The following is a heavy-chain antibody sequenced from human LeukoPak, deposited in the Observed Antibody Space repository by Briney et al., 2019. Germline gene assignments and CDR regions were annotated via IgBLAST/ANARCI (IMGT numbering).Heavy chain of an antibody. CDR2: ISAYNGNT. CDR3: ARERVVVAANDY. V-gene: IGHV1-18*01. D-gene: IGHD2-15*01. Sequence: ASVKVSCKASGGTFSSYAISWVRQAPGQGLEWMGWISAYNGNTNYAQKLQGRVTMTTDTSTSTAYMELRSLRSDDTAVYYCARERVVVAANDYWGQGTLVTVSS. J-gene: IGHJ4*02. CDR1: GGTFSSYA.